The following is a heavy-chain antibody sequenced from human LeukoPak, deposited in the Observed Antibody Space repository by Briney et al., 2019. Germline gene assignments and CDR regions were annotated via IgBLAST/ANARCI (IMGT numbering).Heavy chain of an antibody. CDR3: AARTPLLSFDY. D-gene: IGHD2-15*01. CDR1: GFTFSSYA. V-gene: IGHV3-23*01. J-gene: IGHJ4*02. CDR2: ISGSGGST. Sequence: GRSLRPSCAASGFTFSSYAMSWVRQAPGKGLEWVSAISGSGGSTYYADSVKGRFTISRDNSKNTLYLQMNSLRAEDTAVYYCAARTPLLSFDYWGQGTLVTVSS.